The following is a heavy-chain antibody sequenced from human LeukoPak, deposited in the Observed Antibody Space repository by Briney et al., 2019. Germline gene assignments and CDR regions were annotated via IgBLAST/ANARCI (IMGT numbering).Heavy chain of an antibody. D-gene: IGHD4-17*01. V-gene: IGHV5-51*01. CDR2: IYPGDSDT. CDR3: ARQTYDYGDYGGYYMDV. CDR1: GYSFTSYW. J-gene: IGHJ6*03. Sequence: GESLKISCKGSGYSFTSYWIGWVRQMPGKGLEWMGIIYPGDSDTRYSASFQGQVTISADKSISTAYLQWSSLKASDTAMYYCARQTYDYGDYGGYYMDVWGKGTTFTVSS.